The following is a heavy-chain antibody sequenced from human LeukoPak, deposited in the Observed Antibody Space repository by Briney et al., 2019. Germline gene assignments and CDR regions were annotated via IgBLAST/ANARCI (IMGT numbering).Heavy chain of an antibody. J-gene: IGHJ4*02. CDR1: GASITSYY. CDR3: DSEHDYGDSY. D-gene: IGHD4-17*01. CDR2: IYYSGST. Sequence: SETLSLTCTVSGASITSYYWSWNRQPPGKGLEWIGYIYYSGSTNYNPSLKSRVTISVDTSKNQFSLKLSSVTAADTAVYYCDSEHDYGDSYWRQGTLVTVSS. V-gene: IGHV4-59*08.